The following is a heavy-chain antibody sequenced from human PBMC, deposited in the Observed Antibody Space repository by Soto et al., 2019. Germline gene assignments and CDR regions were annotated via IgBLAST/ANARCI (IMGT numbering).Heavy chain of an antibody. V-gene: IGHV4-30-4*01. CDR2: IYYSGST. CDR3: ARDREYYYDSSGYNWFDP. J-gene: IGHJ5*02. CDR1: GGSISSGDYY. D-gene: IGHD3-22*01. Sequence: ASETLSLTCTVSGGSISSGDYYWSWIRQPPGKGLEWIGYIYYSGSTYYNPSLKSRVTISVDTSKNQFSLKLSSVTAADTAVYYCARDREYYYDSSGYNWFDPWGQGTLVTVSS.